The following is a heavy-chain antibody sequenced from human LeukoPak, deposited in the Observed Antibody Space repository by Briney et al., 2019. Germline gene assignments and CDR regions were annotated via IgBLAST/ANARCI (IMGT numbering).Heavy chain of an antibody. CDR3: AKSGYNRFDY. CDR2: IIPIFGTA. CDR1: GGTFSSYA. Sequence: EASVKVSCKASGGTFSSYAISWGRQAPGQGLEWMGGIIPIFGTANYAQKFQGRVTITADKSTSTAYMELSSLRSEDTAVYYCAKSGYNRFDYWGQGTRVTVSS. D-gene: IGHD5-24*01. J-gene: IGHJ4*02. V-gene: IGHV1-69*06.